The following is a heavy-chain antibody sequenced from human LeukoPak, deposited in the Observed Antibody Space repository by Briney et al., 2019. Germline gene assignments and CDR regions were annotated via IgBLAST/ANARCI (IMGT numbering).Heavy chain of an antibody. J-gene: IGHJ4*02. D-gene: IGHD6-19*01. CDR1: GFTFSSYS. Sequence: KPGGSLRLSCAASGFTFSSYSMNWVRQAPGKGLEWVSSISSSGNYISYADSVKGRFTISRDNAKNSLSLQMNSLRAEDTAVYYCASGKKAVGGTGFDYWGQGTLVTVSS. CDR2: ISSSGNYI. V-gene: IGHV3-21*01. CDR3: ASGKKAVGGTGFDY.